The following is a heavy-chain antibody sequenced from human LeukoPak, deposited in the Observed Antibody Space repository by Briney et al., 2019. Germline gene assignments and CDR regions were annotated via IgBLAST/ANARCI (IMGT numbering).Heavy chain of an antibody. CDR3: VRHDGTY. V-gene: IGHV3-11*01. CDR1: GFTFSDSY. D-gene: IGHD5-24*01. J-gene: IGHJ4*02. CDR2: ISSSGDNI. Sequence: GGSLRLSCAASGFTFSDSYMTWIRQPPGKGLEWVSYISSSGDNIEYADSMKGRFSISRDNAKNSLYLQMNSLRVEDTAVYYCVRHDGTYWGQGTLVTVSS.